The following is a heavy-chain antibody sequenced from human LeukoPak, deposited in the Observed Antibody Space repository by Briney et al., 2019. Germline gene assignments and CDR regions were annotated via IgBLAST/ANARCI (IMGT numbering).Heavy chain of an antibody. V-gene: IGHV3-9*01. J-gene: IGHJ4*02. D-gene: IGHD1-26*01. CDR1: GFTFDDYA. CDR3: AKDIDGIVGATTDFDY. CDR2: ISWNSGSI. Sequence: FLKLSCAASGFTFDDYAMAWVRQASGEGLGGGSGISWNSGSIGYADSVKGRFTISRDNAKNSLYLQMNSLRAEDTALYYCAKDIDGIVGATTDFDYWGQGTLVTVSS.